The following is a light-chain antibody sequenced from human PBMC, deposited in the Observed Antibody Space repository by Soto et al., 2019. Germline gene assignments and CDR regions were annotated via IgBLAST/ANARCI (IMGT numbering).Light chain of an antibody. Sequence: QSALTQPASVSGSPGQSITISCTGTSSDVGGYKFVSWYQQHPGRAPKLMIYEVTNRPSGASNRFSGSKSGNTASLTISGLQSEDEADYYCSSFTTDNTWVIGGGTKLTVL. CDR3: SSFTTDNTWV. CDR2: EVT. J-gene: IGLJ3*02. CDR1: SSDVGGYKF. V-gene: IGLV2-14*01.